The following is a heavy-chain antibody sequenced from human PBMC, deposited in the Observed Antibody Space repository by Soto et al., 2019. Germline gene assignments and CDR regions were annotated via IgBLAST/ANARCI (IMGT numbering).Heavy chain of an antibody. CDR2: IIPIFGTA. D-gene: IGHD3-16*01. CDR1: GGTFSSYA. Sequence: QVQLVQSGAEVKKPGSSVKVSCKASGGTFSSYAISWVGQAPGQGLEWMGGIIPIFGTANYAQKFQGRVTITADESTSTAYMELSRLRSEDTAVYYCARSPDTGGVTTFDYWGQGTLVTVSS. V-gene: IGHV1-69*01. CDR3: ARSPDTGGVTTFDY. J-gene: IGHJ4*02.